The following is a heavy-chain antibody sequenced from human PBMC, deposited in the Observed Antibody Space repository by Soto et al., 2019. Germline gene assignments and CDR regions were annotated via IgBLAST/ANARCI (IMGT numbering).Heavy chain of an antibody. CDR1: GGSISSYY. V-gene: IGHV4-59*01. CDR3: AREKSGSYYLGLGFDP. Sequence: SETLSLTCTVSGGSISSYYWSWIRQPPGKGLEWIGYIYYSGSTNYNPSLKSRVTISVDTSKNQFSLKLSSVTAADTAVYYCAREKSGSYYLGLGFDPWGQGTLVTVYS. D-gene: IGHD1-26*01. CDR2: IYYSGST. J-gene: IGHJ5*02.